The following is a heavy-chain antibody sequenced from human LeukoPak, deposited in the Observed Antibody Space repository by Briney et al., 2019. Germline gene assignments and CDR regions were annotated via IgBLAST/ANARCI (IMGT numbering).Heavy chain of an antibody. D-gene: IGHD1-7*01. J-gene: IGHJ6*03. CDR3: AKRRGLELTYYYHMDV. V-gene: IGHV3-23*01. Sequence: GGSLRLSCEASEFTFSSYWMSWVRQAPGKGLEWVPAISGSGGSTYYADSVKGRFTISRDNSKNTLYLQMNSLRADDTAVYYCAKRRGLELTYYYHMDVWGKGTTVTVSS. CDR2: ISGSGGST. CDR1: EFTFSSYW.